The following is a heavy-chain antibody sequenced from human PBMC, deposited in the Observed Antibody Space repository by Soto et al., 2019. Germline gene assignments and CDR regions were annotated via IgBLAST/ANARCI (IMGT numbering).Heavy chain of an antibody. CDR2: IYATGST. CDR3: ARDQGVTAAGVTWFDP. V-gene: IGHV4-4*07. CDR1: SGSISSYS. J-gene: IGHJ5*02. Sequence: QVQLQESGPGLVKPSETLSLTCTVSSGSISSYSWSWIRQPAGKGLEWIGHIYATGSTNSNPSLKSRVTMSVDTSKNQFSLKLTSVTAADMAVYYCARDQGVTAAGVTWFDPWGQGTLVTVSS. D-gene: IGHD6-13*01.